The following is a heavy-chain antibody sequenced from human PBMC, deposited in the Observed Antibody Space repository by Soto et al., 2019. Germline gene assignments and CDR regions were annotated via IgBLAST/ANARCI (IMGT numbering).Heavy chain of an antibody. CDR2: IYWDDDK. D-gene: IGHD5-12*01. CDR3: TLSTIVGTILRFDF. J-gene: IGHJ4*02. CDR1: GFSLSTSGVG. Sequence: QITLKESGPTLVKPTQTLTLTCTLSGFSLSTSGVGVGWIRQPQGKALEWLALIYWDDDKRYSPSLKSRVTITKDTPQNQVALTMTNMDPVDTATYYCTLSTIVGTILRFDFWGQGTLVTVSS. V-gene: IGHV2-5*02.